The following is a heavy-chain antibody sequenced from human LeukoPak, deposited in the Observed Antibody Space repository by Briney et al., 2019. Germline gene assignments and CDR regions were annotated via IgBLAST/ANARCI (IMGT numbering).Heavy chain of an antibody. D-gene: IGHD2-2*03. CDR2: ISGSGGST. CDR3: AKEAGFGYLGGYYYYYMDV. J-gene: IGHJ6*03. CDR1: GFTFSSYG. V-gene: IGHV3-23*01. Sequence: PGGSLRLSCAASGFTFSSYGMSWVRQAPGKGLEWVSAISGSGGSTYYADSVKGRFTISRDNSKNTLYLQMNSLRAEDTAVYYCAKEAGFGYLGGYYYYYMDVWGKGTTVTISS.